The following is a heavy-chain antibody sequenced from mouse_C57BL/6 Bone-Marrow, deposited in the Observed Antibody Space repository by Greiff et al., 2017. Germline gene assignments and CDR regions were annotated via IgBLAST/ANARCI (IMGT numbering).Heavy chain of an antibody. CDR2: INPSSGYT. CDR3: TTEGWLLQFAY. V-gene: IGHV1-7*01. D-gene: IGHD2-3*01. J-gene: IGHJ3*01. Sequence: QVQLQQSGAELAKPGASVKLSCKASGYTFTSYWMHWVKQRPGQGLEWIGYINPSSGYTKYNQKFKDKATLTADKSSSTAYMQLSSLTSEDTAVYYCTTEGWLLQFAYWGQGTLVTVSA. CDR1: GYTFTSYW.